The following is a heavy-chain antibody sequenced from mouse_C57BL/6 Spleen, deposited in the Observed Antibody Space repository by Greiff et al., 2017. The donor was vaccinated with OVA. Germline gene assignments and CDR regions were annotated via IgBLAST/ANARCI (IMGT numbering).Heavy chain of an antibody. V-gene: IGHV1-59*01. CDR1: GYTFTSYW. CDR2: IDPSDSYT. D-gene: IGHD2-1*01. CDR3: ARGSSTMVTTAWFAY. Sequence: QVQLQQPGAELVRPGTSVKLSCKASGYTFTSYWMHWVKQRPGQGLEWIGVIDPSDSYTNYNQKFKGKATLTVDTSSSTAYMQLSSLTSEDSAVYYCARGSSTMVTTAWFAYWGQGTLVTVSA. J-gene: IGHJ3*01.